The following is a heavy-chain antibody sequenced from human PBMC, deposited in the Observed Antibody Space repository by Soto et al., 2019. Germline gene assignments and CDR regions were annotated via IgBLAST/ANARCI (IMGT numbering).Heavy chain of an antibody. D-gene: IGHD3-22*01. CDR3: ARDVLDSSGYYRFDP. J-gene: IGHJ5*02. Sequence: TLSLTCTVSGGSISSGDYYWSWIRQPPGKGLEWIGYIYYSGSTYYNPSLKSRVTISVDTSKNQFSLKLSSVTAADTAVYYCARDVLDSSGYYRFDPWGQGTLVTVSS. CDR1: GGSISSGDYY. CDR2: IYYSGST. V-gene: IGHV4-30-4*01.